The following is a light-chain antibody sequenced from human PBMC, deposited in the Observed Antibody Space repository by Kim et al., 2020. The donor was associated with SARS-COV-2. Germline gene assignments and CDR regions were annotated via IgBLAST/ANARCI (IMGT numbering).Light chain of an antibody. CDR2: GAY. J-gene: IGKJ1*01. CDR3: QQYNKWRRT. CDR1: QGVDSE. V-gene: IGKV3-15*01. Sequence: VCPVEGATLPCRASQGVDSELVGYEQKDAQSPRLLIYGAYTRESGVPPRYSGSESGREFSLTTSRLQTEEFAVYYCQQYNKWRRTFAQGAQMEIK.